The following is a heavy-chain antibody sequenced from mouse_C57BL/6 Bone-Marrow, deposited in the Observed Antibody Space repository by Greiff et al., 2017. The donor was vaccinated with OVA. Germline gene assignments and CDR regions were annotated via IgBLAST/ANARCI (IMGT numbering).Heavy chain of an antibody. Sequence: EVKLVESGGGLVQPGGSLSLSCAASGFTFTDYYMSWVRQPPGKALAWLGFIRNKANGYTTAYSASVKGRFTISRDNSQSILYLQMNALRAEDSATYYCARYNGNYAMDYWGQGTSVTVSS. CDR1: GFTFTDYY. CDR3: ARYNGNYAMDY. CDR2: IRNKANGYTT. J-gene: IGHJ4*01. D-gene: IGHD2-1*01. V-gene: IGHV7-3*01.